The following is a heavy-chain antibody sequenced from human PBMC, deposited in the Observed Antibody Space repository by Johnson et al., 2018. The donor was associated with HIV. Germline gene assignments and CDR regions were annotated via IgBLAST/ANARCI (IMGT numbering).Heavy chain of an antibody. CDR2: INWNGAST. CDR3: ARDRKYNFWSGYDT. CDR1: GFIFDDYG. J-gene: IGHJ3*01. Sequence: VQLVESGGGVLRPGGSLRLSCAASGFIFDDYGMSWVRQVPGKGLEWVSGINWNGASTGYADSVKGRFTISRDNAEDSLYLQMDSLRAEDTALYYCARDRKYNFWSGYDTWGQGTMVSVSS. V-gene: IGHV3-20*04. D-gene: IGHD3-3*01.